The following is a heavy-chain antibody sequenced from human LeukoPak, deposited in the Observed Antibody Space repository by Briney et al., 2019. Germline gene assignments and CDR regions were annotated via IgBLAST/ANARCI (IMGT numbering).Heavy chain of an antibody. CDR3: ARDRDDYPYY. CDR1: GFTFSSYS. CDR2: ISSSSSYI. D-gene: IGHD4-11*01. J-gene: IGHJ4*02. Sequence: GGSLRLSCAASGFTFSSYSMNWVRQAPGKGLEWVSSISSSSSYIYYADSVKGRFAISRDNAKNSLYLQMNSLRAEDTAVYYCARDRDDYPYYWGQGTLVTVSS. V-gene: IGHV3-21*01.